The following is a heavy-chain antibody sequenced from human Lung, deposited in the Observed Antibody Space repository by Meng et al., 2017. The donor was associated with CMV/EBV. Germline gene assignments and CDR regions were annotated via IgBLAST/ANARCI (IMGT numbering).Heavy chain of an antibody. CDR1: GFNFNIYS. J-gene: IGHJ5*02. CDR3: TRGPPGPGRPLGWFDP. CDR2: ISGSGSYT. Sequence: GESLKISCAASGFNFNIYSMNWVRQAPGKGLEWVSSISGSGSYTYYADSVEGRFIISRDNAQNSLDLQLSGLRAEDTAVYYCTRGPPGPGRPLGWFDPWGRGXRVTVSS. V-gene: IGHV3-21*06. D-gene: IGHD6-6*01.